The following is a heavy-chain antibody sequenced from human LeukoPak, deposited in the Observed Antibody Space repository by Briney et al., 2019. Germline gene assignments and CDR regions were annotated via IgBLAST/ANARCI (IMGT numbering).Heavy chain of an antibody. D-gene: IGHD1-20*01. CDR1: GYTFTSYY. Sequence: ASVKVSCKASGYTFTSYYMHWVRQAPGQGREGMGIINPSGGSTSYAQKFQGRVTMTRDMSTSTVYMELSSLRSEDTAVYYCARDSPDNWNCFDYWGQGTLVTVSS. V-gene: IGHV1-46*01. CDR3: ARDSPDNWNCFDY. CDR2: INPSGGST. J-gene: IGHJ4*02.